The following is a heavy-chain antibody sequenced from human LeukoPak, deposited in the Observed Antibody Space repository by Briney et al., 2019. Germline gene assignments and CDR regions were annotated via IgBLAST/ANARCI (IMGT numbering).Heavy chain of an antibody. Sequence: GGSLRLSCAASGLTFSSYGMHWVRQAPGKGLEWVAVISYDGSNKYYADSVKGRFTISRDNSKNTLYLQMNSLRAEDTAVYYCAKDIQLWTSGFDYWGQGTLVTVPS. J-gene: IGHJ4*02. CDR3: AKDIQLWTSGFDY. CDR1: GLTFSSYG. D-gene: IGHD5-18*01. V-gene: IGHV3-30*18. CDR2: ISYDGSNK.